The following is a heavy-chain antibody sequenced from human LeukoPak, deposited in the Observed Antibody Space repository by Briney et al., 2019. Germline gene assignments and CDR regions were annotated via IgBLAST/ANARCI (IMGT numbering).Heavy chain of an antibody. D-gene: IGHD2-15*01. CDR2: ISYDGNNK. J-gene: IGHJ4*02. CDR1: GFTFSSYA. V-gene: IGHV3-30-3*01. Sequence: GRSLRLSCAASGFTFSSYAMYWVRQAPGKGLEWVAVISYDGNNKYYADSVKGRFTISRDDSKNTLYLQMNSLRAEDTAVYYCARDDPYCSGGTCYSPPFDYWGQGTLVTVSS. CDR3: ARDDPYCSGGTCYSPPFDY.